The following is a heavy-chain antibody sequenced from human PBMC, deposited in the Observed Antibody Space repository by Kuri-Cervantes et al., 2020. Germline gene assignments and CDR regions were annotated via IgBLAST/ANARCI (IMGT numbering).Heavy chain of an antibody. CDR1: GGSFSSYY. Sequence: GSLRLSCAVYGGSFSSYYWSWIRQPPGKGLEWIGYIYYSGSTNYNPSLKSRVTIPVDTSKNQFSLKLSSVTAADTAVYYCARDRLPALWGQGTLVTVSS. CDR2: IYYSGST. V-gene: IGHV4-59*01. D-gene: IGHD2-2*01. J-gene: IGHJ4*02. CDR3: ARDRLPAL.